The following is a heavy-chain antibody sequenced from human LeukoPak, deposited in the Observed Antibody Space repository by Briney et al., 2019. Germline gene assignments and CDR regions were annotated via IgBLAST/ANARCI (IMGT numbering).Heavy chain of an antibody. CDR3: AREGTYGLGYDVFDI. J-gene: IGHJ3*02. V-gene: IGHV3-48*03. Sequence: GGSLRLSCAASGFTFSSYEMNWGRQAPGKGLEWVSYITGSGSTVYYADSVKGRFTISRDNAKNSLYLQMNSLRAEDTAVYYCAREGTYGLGYDVFDIWGQGTMVTVSS. CDR2: ITGSGSTV. D-gene: IGHD3-10*01. CDR1: GFTFSSYE.